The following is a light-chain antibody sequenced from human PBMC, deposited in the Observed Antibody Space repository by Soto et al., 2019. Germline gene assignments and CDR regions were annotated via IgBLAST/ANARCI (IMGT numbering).Light chain of an antibody. CDR2: WAS. CDR3: QQYYSTPGST. CDR1: QSVLYSSNNKNY. J-gene: IGKJ3*01. Sequence: DIVMTQSPDSLAVSLGERATINCKSSQSVLYSSNNKNYLAWYQQKPGQPPKLLIYWASTRESGVPDRFSGSGSGTDFTLTISSLQAEDVAVYYCQQYYSTPGSTFGPGTKVDIK. V-gene: IGKV4-1*01.